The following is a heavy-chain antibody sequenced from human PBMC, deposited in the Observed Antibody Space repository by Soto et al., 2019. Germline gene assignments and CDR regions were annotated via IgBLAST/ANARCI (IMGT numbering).Heavy chain of an antibody. J-gene: IGHJ6*02. D-gene: IGHD3-10*01. Sequence: SETLSLTCTVSGGSISSSSYYWGWIRQPPGKGLEGIGSIYYSGSTYYNPSLKSRVTISVDTSKNQFSLKLSSVTAADTAVYYCARHGGGTMVRGVITPYYYYYGMDVWGQGTTVTVSS. CDR1: GGSISSSSYY. CDR3: ARHGGGTMVRGVITPYYYYYGMDV. CDR2: IYYSGST. V-gene: IGHV4-39*01.